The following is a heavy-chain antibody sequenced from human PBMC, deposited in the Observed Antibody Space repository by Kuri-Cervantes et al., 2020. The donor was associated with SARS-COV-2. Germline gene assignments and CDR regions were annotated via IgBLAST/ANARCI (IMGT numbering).Heavy chain of an antibody. V-gene: IGHV4-34*01. CDR1: GGSLSHYF. CDR3: ARGEGYCSGGSCYPGGH. CDR2: ISGGGYT. Sequence: SETLSLTCAVSGGSLSHYFWSWLRQSPGKGLEWIGEISGGGYTLYNPSLNSRVSITQESAWNQFSLKVTSVTAADTAVYYCARGEGYCSGGSCYPGGHWGQGSLVTVSS. D-gene: IGHD2-15*01. J-gene: IGHJ4*02.